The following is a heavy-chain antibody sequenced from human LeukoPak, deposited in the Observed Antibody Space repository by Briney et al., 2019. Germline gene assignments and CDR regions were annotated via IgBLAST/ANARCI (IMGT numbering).Heavy chain of an antibody. CDR2: IKQDGSEK. Sequence: GGSLRLPCAASGFTFSSYWMSWVRQAPGKGLEWVANIKQDGSEKYYVDSVKGRFTISRDNAKNSLYLQMNSLRAEDTAVYYCAREGQQLVLFFDYFDYWGQGTLVTVSS. J-gene: IGHJ4*02. D-gene: IGHD6-13*01. CDR1: GFTFSSYW. V-gene: IGHV3-7*01. CDR3: AREGQQLVLFFDYFDY.